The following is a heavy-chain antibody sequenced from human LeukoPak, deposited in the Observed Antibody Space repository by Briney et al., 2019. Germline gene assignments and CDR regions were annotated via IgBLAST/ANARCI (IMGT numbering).Heavy chain of an antibody. CDR3: ARVGYYDSSGYFDAFDI. CDR1: GGSISRSSYY. D-gene: IGHD3-22*01. Sequence: SETLSLTCTVSGGSISRSSYYWGWIRQPPGKGLEWIGSIYYSGSTYYNPSLKSRVTISVDTSKNQFSLKLSSVTAADTAVYYCARVGYYDSSGYFDAFDIWGQGTMVTVSS. V-gene: IGHV4-39*01. CDR2: IYYSGST. J-gene: IGHJ3*02.